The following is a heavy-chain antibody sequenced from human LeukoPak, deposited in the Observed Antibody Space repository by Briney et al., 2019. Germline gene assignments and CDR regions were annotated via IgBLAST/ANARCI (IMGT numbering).Heavy chain of an antibody. D-gene: IGHD1-26*01. V-gene: IGHV4-31*03. J-gene: IGHJ4*02. CDR3: AREIVGATMGIDY. CDR2: IYYSGST. Sequence: SQTLSLTCTVSGGSISSGGYYWSWIRQHPGKGLEWIVYIYYSGSTYYNPSLKSRVTISVYTSKKQFSLKLSSVTAADTAVYYCAREIVGATMGIDYWGQGTLVTVSS. CDR1: GGSISSGGYY.